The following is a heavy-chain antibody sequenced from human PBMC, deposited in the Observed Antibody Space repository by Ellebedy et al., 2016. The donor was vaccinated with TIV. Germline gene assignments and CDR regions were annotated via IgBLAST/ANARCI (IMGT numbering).Heavy chain of an antibody. V-gene: IGHV3-7*03. J-gene: IGHJ4*02. Sequence: GESLKISCAASGFTFTNYWMSWVRQAPGKGLEWVATIKQGGSEKYNVDSVKGRFTISRDNAKNSLYLQMNSLRAEDTAVYYCARLDASIDVKSLDYWGQGTLVTVSS. CDR3: ARLDASIDVKSLDY. D-gene: IGHD6-6*01. CDR2: IKQGGSEK. CDR1: GFTFTNYW.